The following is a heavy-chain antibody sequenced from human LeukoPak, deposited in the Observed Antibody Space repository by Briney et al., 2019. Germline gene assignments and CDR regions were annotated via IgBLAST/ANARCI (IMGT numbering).Heavy chain of an antibody. CDR2: IYYSGST. CDR1: GGSISSSSYY. CDR3: AKSGGYGLIDY. Sequence: PSETLSLTCTVSGGSISSSSYYWGWIRQPPGKGLEWIGSIYYSGSTYYNPSLKSRVTISVDTSKNQFSLKLSSVTAADTAVYYCAKSGGYGLIDYWGQGTLVTVSS. V-gene: IGHV4-39*07. D-gene: IGHD1-26*01. J-gene: IGHJ4*02.